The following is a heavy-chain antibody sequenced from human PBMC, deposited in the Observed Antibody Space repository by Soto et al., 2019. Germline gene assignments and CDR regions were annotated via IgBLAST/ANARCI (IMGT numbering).Heavy chain of an antibody. CDR3: AKDGRSGSYFTKGSYIDV. V-gene: IGHV3-30*18. CDR2: ISYDGGSK. Sequence: QVQLVESGGGVVQPGRSPRLSCAASGFSFSNYGMDWVRQAPGKGLEWVAVISYDGGSKYYADSGKGRFTISRDNSNNTVYLQMNSLRAEDTAVYYCAKDGRSGSYFTKGSYIDVWGKGTTVTVSS. J-gene: IGHJ6*03. CDR1: GFSFSNYG. D-gene: IGHD3-10*01.